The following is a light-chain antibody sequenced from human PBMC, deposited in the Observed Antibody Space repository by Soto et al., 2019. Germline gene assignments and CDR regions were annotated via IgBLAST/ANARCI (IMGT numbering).Light chain of an antibody. CDR1: SSDVGGYKY. CDR3: SSHAGRNTGV. J-gene: IGLJ3*02. Sequence: QSALTQPPAASGSPGQSVTISCTGSSSDVGGYKYVSWYQQHPGKAPKLLIYEVNQRPSGVPDRFSGSKSGNTASLTVSGLQAEDEDDYYCSSHAGRNTGVFGGGTKVTVL. CDR2: EVN. V-gene: IGLV2-8*01.